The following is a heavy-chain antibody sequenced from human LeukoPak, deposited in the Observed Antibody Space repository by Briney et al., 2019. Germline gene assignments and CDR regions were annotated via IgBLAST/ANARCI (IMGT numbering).Heavy chain of an antibody. D-gene: IGHD1-26*01. Sequence: SGGSLRLSCAASGFTFSSYSMNWVRQAPGKGLEWVSYISSSSSTIYYADSVKGRFTISRDNARNSLYLQMNSLRAEDTAVYYCAPNYGVGATPIADWGQGTLVTVSS. V-gene: IGHV3-48*01. CDR2: ISSSSSTI. CDR3: APNYGVGATPIAD. J-gene: IGHJ4*02. CDR1: GFTFSSYS.